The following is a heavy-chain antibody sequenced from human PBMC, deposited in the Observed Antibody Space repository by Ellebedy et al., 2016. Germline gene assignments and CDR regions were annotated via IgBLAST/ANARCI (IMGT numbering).Heavy chain of an antibody. Sequence: GESLKISXAASGFTFSSYWMHWVRQAPGKGLVWVSRINSDGSSTSYADSVKGRFTISRDNAKNTLYLQMNSLRAEDTAVYYCARGLWYYGSGAFDYWGQGTLVTVSS. V-gene: IGHV3-74*01. CDR2: INSDGSST. D-gene: IGHD3-10*01. CDR3: ARGLWYYGSGAFDY. J-gene: IGHJ4*02. CDR1: GFTFSSYW.